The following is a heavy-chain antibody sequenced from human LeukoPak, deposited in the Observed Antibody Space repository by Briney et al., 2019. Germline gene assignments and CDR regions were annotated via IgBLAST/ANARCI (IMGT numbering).Heavy chain of an antibody. CDR1: XXTXXSXA. D-gene: IGHD3-10*01. CDR3: ARVGARPYFDY. V-gene: IGHV1-69*13. J-gene: IGHJ4*02. Sequence: SVXXSXXASXXTXXSXAXSXXRQAPGQGLEWMGGIIPIFGTANYAQKFQGRVTITADESTSTAYMELSSLRSEDTAVYYCARVGARPYFDYWGQGTLVTVSS. CDR2: IIPIFGTA.